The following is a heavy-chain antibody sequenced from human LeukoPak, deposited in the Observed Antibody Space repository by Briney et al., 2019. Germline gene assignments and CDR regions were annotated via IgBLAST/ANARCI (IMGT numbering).Heavy chain of an antibody. D-gene: IGHD2/OR15-2a*01. J-gene: IGHJ4*02. V-gene: IGHV4-59*02. CDR2: LSYTGKT. CDR1: GVTVSTSH. CDR3: SEGYFEPFDH. Sequence: PSETLSLTCVVSGVTVSTSHWNWIRQLPGKGLEWIGCLSYTGKTDYNPSLTSRVTISLATSKNQVSLKLRSVTAADTAIYYCSEGYFEPFDHWGQGILVTVSS.